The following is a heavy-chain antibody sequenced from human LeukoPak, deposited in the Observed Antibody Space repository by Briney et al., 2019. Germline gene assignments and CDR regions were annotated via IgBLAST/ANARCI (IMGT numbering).Heavy chain of an antibody. J-gene: IGHJ4*02. D-gene: IGHD5-18*01. CDR3: ARLRGYSYAIDY. Sequence: SETLSLTCTVSGGSVSSGSYYWSWIRQHPGKGLEWIGYIYYSGSTYYNPSLKSRVTISVDTSKNQFSLKLSSVTAADTAVYYCARLRGYSYAIDYWGQGTLVTVSS. V-gene: IGHV4-31*03. CDR2: IYYSGST. CDR1: GGSVSSGSYY.